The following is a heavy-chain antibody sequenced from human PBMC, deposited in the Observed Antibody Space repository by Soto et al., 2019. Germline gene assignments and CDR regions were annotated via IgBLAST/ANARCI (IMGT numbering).Heavy chain of an antibody. J-gene: IGHJ4*02. Sequence: ASVKVSCKASGYTFTSYYMHWVRQAPGQGLEWMGIINPSGGSTSYAQKFQGRVTMTRDTSTSTVYMELSSLRAEDTAVYYCASSDYDILTGYYNWSQGTLVTVSS. D-gene: IGHD3-9*01. CDR1: GYTFTSYY. V-gene: IGHV1-46*01. CDR2: INPSGGST. CDR3: ASSDYDILTGYYN.